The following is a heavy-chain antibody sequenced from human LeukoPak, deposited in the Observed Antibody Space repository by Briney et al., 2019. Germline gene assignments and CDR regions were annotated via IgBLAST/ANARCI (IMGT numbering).Heavy chain of an antibody. V-gene: IGHV3-7*01. J-gene: IGHJ4*02. CDR2: IKEDGSAK. CDR1: GFTFSNYW. Sequence: GGSLRLSCEASGFTFSNYWMSWVRRAPGKGLEWVANIKEDGSAKYYVDSVKDRFTISRDNAKSSLYLQMNSLRAEDTSVYYCATYSGSSSMDFWGQGTLVTVSS. D-gene: IGHD1-26*01. CDR3: ATYSGSSSMDF.